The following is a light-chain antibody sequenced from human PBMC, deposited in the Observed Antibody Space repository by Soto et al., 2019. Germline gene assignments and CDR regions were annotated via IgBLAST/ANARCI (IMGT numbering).Light chain of an antibody. Sequence: EIVLTQSPGTLSLSPGERATLSCRASQSVSSTKLAWYQQKPGQAPRLLIYGASSRATGIPVRFSGSGSGADYTLTISSLEPEDFAVYYCQQRSNLPWTFGQGTKVDI. CDR1: QSVSSTK. CDR2: GAS. J-gene: IGKJ1*01. V-gene: IGKV3D-20*02. CDR3: QQRSNLPWT.